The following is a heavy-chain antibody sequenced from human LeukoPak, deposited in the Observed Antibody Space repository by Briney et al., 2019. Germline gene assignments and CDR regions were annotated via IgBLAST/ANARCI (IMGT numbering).Heavy chain of an antibody. V-gene: IGHV3-23*01. CDR1: GFTFSSYS. J-gene: IGHJ1*01. CDR3: AHQVPPNDEYFDH. CDR2: ISNTGRAT. Sequence: PGGSLRLSCVASGFTFSSYSRHWVRQAPREGLEWLSGISNTGRATDYADSIKGRFTISRDNSKNTVFLQMNSLRAEDTAEYFCAHQVPPNDEYFDHWGQGTLVTVSS.